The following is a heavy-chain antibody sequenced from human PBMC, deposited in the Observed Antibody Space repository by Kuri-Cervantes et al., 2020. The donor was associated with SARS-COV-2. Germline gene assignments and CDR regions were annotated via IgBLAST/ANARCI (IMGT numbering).Heavy chain of an antibody. CDR1: GGSISNYY. D-gene: IGHD2-2*01. V-gene: IGHV4-59*08. J-gene: IGHJ6*02. CDR3: ARVVPAAYYGMDV. CDR2: IYYSGST. Sequence: SETLSLTCTVSGGSISNYYWSWIRQPPGKGLEWIGNIYYSGSTNYNPSLKSRVTISVDTSKNQFSLKLSSVTGADTAVYYCARVVPAAYYGMDVWGQGTTVTVSS.